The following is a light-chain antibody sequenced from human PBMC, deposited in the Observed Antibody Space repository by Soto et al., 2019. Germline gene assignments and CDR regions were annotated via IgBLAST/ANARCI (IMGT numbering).Light chain of an antibody. J-gene: IGLJ3*02. Sequence: QSVVTQPPSASGTPGQRVIMSCSGSSSNIGSHVVNWYQQLPGTAPKLLIYHNDQRPSGVPDRFSGSKSGTSASLAISGLQSEEEAVYYCATWDASLNVWVFGGGTKPTVL. CDR2: HND. V-gene: IGLV1-44*01. CDR3: ATWDASLNVWV. CDR1: SSNIGSHV.